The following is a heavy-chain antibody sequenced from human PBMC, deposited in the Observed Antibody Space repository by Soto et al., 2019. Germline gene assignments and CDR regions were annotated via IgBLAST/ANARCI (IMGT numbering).Heavy chain of an antibody. CDR2: IWYDGSNK. CDR3: ARDSPYDYDSSGHNDY. D-gene: IGHD3-22*01. J-gene: IGHJ4*02. V-gene: IGHV3-33*01. CDR1: GFTFSSYG. Sequence: QVQLVESGGGVVQPGRSLRLSCAASGFTFSSYGMHWVRQAPGKGLEWVAVIWYDGSNKYYADSVKGRFTISRDNYKNTLYLQMNSLRAEDTAVYYCARDSPYDYDSSGHNDYWGQGTLVTVSS.